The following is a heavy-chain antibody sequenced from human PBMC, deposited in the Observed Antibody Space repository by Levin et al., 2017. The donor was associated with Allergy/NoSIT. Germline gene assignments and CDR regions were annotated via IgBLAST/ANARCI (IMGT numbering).Heavy chain of an antibody. D-gene: IGHD3-22*01. CDR3: AKDYDSSGYYYSDY. J-gene: IGHJ4*02. Sequence: SCAASGFTFSSYGMHWVRQTPGKGLEWVAVISYDGSNKYYADSVKGRFTISRDNSKNTLYLQMNSLRAEDTAVYYCAKDYDSSGYYYSDYWGQGTLVTVSS. CDR1: GFTFSSYG. CDR2: ISYDGSNK. V-gene: IGHV3-30*18.